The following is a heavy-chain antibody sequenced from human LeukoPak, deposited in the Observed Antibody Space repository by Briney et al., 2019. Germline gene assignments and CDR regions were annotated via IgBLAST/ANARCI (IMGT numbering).Heavy chain of an antibody. V-gene: IGHV4-39*01. J-gene: IGHJ4*02. CDR1: GGSISSSSHY. D-gene: IGHD3-10*01. CDR3: ARLKEGIDY. CDR2: IYFSGST. Sequence: SETLSLTCTVFGGSISSSSHYWGWIRQPPGEGLEWIGSIYFSGSTYYSPSLKSRVTISADTSKNQFSLKLSSVTAADTAVYYCARLKEGIDYWGQGTLVTVSS.